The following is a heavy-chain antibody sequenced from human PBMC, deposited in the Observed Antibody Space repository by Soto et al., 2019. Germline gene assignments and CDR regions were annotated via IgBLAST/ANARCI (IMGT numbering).Heavy chain of an antibody. CDR1: GYTFTNYW. Sequence: PGEPLKISCKGSGYTFTNYWIGWVRQMPGKGLEWMGIIYPGDSDTKYNPSFQGQCTISADKSITTTYLQWRSLKASDNAIYYCAASIFYYGMDVWGQGTTVTVSS. CDR3: AASIFYYGMDV. CDR2: IYPGDSDT. V-gene: IGHV5-51*01. J-gene: IGHJ6*02.